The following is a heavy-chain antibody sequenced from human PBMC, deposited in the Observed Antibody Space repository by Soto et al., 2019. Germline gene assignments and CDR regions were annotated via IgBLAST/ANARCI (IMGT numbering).Heavy chain of an antibody. V-gene: IGHV1-46*01. D-gene: IGHD3-22*01. CDR2: VSPGDGDT. Sequence: ASVKVSCKASGYTFTDYHIHWVRQAPGQGLEWMGIVSPGDGDTNYAQNFQGRVSMTTDTSSNTAYMELRSLRSDDTAMYYCARGGYYDSSGSRNYHYYGMNVWGQGTTVTVSS. CDR3: ARGGYYDSSGSRNYHYYGMNV. CDR1: GYTFTDYH. J-gene: IGHJ6*02.